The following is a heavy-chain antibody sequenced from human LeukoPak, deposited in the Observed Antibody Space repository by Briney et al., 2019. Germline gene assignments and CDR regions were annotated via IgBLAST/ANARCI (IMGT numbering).Heavy chain of an antibody. Sequence: GGSLRLSCAASGFTFSSYGMHWVRQAPGKGLEWVAVISYDGSNKYYADSVKGRFTISRDNSKNTLYLQMNSLRAEDTAVYYCAKDLWGGSSSSNWFDPWGQGTLVTVSS. CDR2: ISYDGSNK. V-gene: IGHV3-30*18. J-gene: IGHJ5*02. D-gene: IGHD6-13*01. CDR1: GFTFSSYG. CDR3: AKDLWGGSSSSNWFDP.